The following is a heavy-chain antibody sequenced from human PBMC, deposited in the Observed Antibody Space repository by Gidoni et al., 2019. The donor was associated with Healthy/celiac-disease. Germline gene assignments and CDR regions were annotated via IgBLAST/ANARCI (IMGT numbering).Heavy chain of an antibody. CDR2: IIPIFGTA. J-gene: IGHJ3*02. CDR1: GGTFSSYA. CDR3: ARPTADYGDLSSHAFDI. V-gene: IGHV1-69*01. D-gene: IGHD4-17*01. Sequence: QVQLVQSGAEVKKPGSSVKVSRKASGGTFSSYAISWVRQAPGQGLEWMGGIIPIFGTANYAQKFQGRVTITADESTSTAYMELSSLRSEDTAVYYCARPTADYGDLSSHAFDIWGQGTMVTVSS.